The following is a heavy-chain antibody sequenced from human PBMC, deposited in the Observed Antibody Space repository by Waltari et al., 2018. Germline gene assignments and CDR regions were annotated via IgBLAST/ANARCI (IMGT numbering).Heavy chain of an antibody. CDR2: INHSGST. CDR1: GGSFRGYY. Sequence: QVQLQQWGAGLLKPSETLSLTCAVYGGSFRGYYWSWIRTPPGTGLEWIGEINHSGSTNYNPSLKSRVTISVDTSKNQFSLKLSSVTAADTAVYYCARSLIGYCSSTSCYKTGFDYWGQGTLVTVSS. J-gene: IGHJ4*02. V-gene: IGHV4-34*01. CDR3: ARSLIGYCSSTSCYKTGFDY. D-gene: IGHD2-2*02.